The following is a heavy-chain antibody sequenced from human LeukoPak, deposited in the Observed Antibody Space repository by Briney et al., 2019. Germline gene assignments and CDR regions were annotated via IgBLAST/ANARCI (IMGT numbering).Heavy chain of an antibody. J-gene: IGHJ4*02. CDR1: GGSISSSSYY. V-gene: IGHV4-39*01. CDR2: TYYSGST. CDR3: ARHSLDTMIVVVTEFDY. D-gene: IGHD3-22*01. Sequence: PSETLSLTCTVSGGSISSSSYYWGWIRHPPGKGLGWMGRTYYSGSTYYNPSLKSRVTISVDTSKNQFSLKLSSVTAADTAVYYCARHSLDTMIVVVTEFDYWGQGTLVTVSS.